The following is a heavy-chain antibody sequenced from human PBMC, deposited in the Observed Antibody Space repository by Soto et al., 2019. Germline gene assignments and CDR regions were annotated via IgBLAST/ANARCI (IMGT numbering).Heavy chain of an antibody. D-gene: IGHD1-1*01. CDR2: IDPSNSYS. Sequence: GESLKISCEASGYIFTNYWISWVRQMPGKDLEWMGKIDPSNSYSDYSPSFKGHVSLSVDKSITTAYLQWTSLKASDTAMYHCTRRPPYKHSGLDVWGKGTWVTVS. CDR1: GYIFTNYW. CDR3: TRRPPYKHSGLDV. J-gene: IGHJ6*04. V-gene: IGHV5-10-1*01.